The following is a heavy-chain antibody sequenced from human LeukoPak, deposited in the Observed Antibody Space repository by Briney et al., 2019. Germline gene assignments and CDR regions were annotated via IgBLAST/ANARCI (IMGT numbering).Heavy chain of an antibody. CDR1: GYSFTTYW. J-gene: IGHJ4*02. V-gene: IGHV5-51*01. CDR2: IYPGDSDT. D-gene: IGHD6-19*01. CDR3: AGSHSKQWLVRFDY. Sequence: GESLKISCKGSGYSFTTYWIAWVRQMPGKGLEWIGIIYPGDSDTRYSPSFQGQVTISADKSISTAYLQWSSLKASDTAMYYCAGSHSKQWLVRFDYWGQGTLVTVSS.